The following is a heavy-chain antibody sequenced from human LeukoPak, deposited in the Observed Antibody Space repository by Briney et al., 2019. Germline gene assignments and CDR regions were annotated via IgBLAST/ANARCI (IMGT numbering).Heavy chain of an antibody. CDR1: GYTFTSYD. CDR2: IIPIFGTA. V-gene: IGHV1-69*13. Sequence: SVKVSCKASGYTFTSYDINWVRQAPGQGLEWMGGIIPIFGTANYAQKFQGRVTITADESTSTAYMELSSLRAEDTAVYYCASPGPPGYWGQGTLVTVSS. CDR3: ASPGPPGY. J-gene: IGHJ4*02.